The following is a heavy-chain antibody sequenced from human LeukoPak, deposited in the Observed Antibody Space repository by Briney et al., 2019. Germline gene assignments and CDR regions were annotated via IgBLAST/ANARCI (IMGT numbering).Heavy chain of an antibody. D-gene: IGHD1-26*01. CDR1: AFTFSSYA. V-gene: IGHV3-23*01. Sequence: GGSLRLSCAASAFTFSSYAMSWVRQAPGKGLEWVSGISGSGGSTYYADSVKGRFTISRNNSKNTLYLQMNSLRADDTAVYYCAKDVEGAINYFDYWGQGTLVTVSS. CDR2: ISGSGGST. J-gene: IGHJ4*02. CDR3: AKDVEGAINYFDY.